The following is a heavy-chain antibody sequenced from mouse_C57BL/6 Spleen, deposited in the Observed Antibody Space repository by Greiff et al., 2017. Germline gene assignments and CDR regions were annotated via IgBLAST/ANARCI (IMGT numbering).Heavy chain of an antibody. CDR3: TRRIYYGSSYWYFDV. D-gene: IGHD1-1*01. Sequence: EVQLQESGEGLVKPGGSLKLSCAASGFTFSSYAMSWVRQTPEKRLEWVAYISSGGDYIYYADTVKGRFTISRDNARNTLYLQMSSLKSEDTAMYYCTRRIYYGSSYWYFDVWGTGTTVTVSS. CDR2: ISSGGDYI. J-gene: IGHJ1*03. V-gene: IGHV5-9-1*02. CDR1: GFTFSSYA.